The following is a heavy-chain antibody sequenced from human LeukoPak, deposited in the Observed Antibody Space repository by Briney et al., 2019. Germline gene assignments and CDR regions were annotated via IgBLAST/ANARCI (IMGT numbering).Heavy chain of an antibody. CDR2: IKQDGSEK. Sequence: GGSLRLSCAASGFTFSSYWMSWVRQAPGKGLEWVANIKQDGSEKYYVDSVKGRFTISRGNAKNSLYLQMNSLRAEDTAVYYCARSRGPTYGSGTYSPYFDYWGQGTLVTVSS. CDR3: ARSRGPTYGSGTYSPYFDY. V-gene: IGHV3-7*01. CDR1: GFTFSSYW. D-gene: IGHD3-10*01. J-gene: IGHJ4*02.